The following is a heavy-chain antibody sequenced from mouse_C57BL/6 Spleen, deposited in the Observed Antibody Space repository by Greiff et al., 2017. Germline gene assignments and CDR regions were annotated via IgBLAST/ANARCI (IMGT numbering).Heavy chain of an antibody. Sequence: EVQLQQSGTVLARPGASVKMSCKTSGYTFTSYWMHWVQQRPGQGLEWIGAIYPGNSDPSYNQKLKGKDKLTAVTSASTAYMELSRLTNEDSAVYYCTRGGALLPKHFDYWGQGTTLTVSS. CDR1: GYTFTSYW. J-gene: IGHJ2*01. CDR2: IYPGNSDP. D-gene: IGHD1-2*01. V-gene: IGHV1-5*01. CDR3: TRGGALLPKHFDY.